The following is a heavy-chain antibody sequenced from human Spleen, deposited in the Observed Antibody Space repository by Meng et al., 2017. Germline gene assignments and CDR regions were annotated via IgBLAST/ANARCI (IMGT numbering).Heavy chain of an antibody. CDR3: ARDKGTRHYYYYYGMDV. CDR2: INPNSGGT. D-gene: IGHD1/OR15-1a*01. CDR1: GYTFTGYY. Sequence: ASVKVSCKASGYTFTGYYMHWVRQAPGQGLEWMGRINPNSGGTNYAQKFQGRVTMTRDTSISTAYMELSRLRSDDTAVYYCARDKGTRHYYYYYGMDVWGQGTTVTVSS. V-gene: IGHV1-2*06. J-gene: IGHJ6*02.